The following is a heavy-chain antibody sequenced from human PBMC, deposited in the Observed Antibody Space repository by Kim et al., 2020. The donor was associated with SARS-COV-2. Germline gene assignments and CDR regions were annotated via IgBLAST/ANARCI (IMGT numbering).Heavy chain of an antibody. CDR1: GFTFSSYW. J-gene: IGHJ6*02. D-gene: IGHD2-2*01. V-gene: IGHV3-7*03. Sequence: GGSLRLSCAASGFTFSSYWMSWVRQAPGKGLEWVANIKQDGSEKYYVDSVKGRFTLSRDNAKNSLYLQMNSLRAEDTAVYYCARDSAVLPAEAGYYYYGMDVWGQGTTVTVSS. CDR3: ARDSAVLPAEAGYYYYGMDV. CDR2: IKQDGSEK.